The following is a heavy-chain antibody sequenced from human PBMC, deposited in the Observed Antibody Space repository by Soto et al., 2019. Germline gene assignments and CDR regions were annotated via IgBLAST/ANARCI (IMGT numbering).Heavy chain of an antibody. Sequence: TSETLSLTCTVSGDSITSSSHYWGWIRQPPGKGLECIAKINQSGGPYYNPPLKIPVPISVTRSKNKSSLNLGPVTAAATAGYYCARVPGPGGQETLVTVPS. CDR3: ARVPGP. V-gene: IGHV4-39*07. J-gene: IGHJ5*02. CDR1: GDSITSSSHY. CDR2: INQSGGP. D-gene: IGHD7-27*01.